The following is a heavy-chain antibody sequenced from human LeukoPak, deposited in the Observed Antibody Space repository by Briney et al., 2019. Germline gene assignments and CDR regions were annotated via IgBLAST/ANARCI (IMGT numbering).Heavy chain of an antibody. Sequence: ASVKVSCKASGYTFTGYYMHWVRQAPEQGLEWMGWISAYNGNTNYAQKLQGRVTMTTDTSTSTVYVELRSLRSDDTAVYYCARDHAYDSGIPFDYWGQGTLVTVSS. J-gene: IGHJ4*02. D-gene: IGHD3-22*01. CDR2: ISAYNGNT. CDR3: ARDHAYDSGIPFDY. CDR1: GYTFTGYY. V-gene: IGHV1-18*04.